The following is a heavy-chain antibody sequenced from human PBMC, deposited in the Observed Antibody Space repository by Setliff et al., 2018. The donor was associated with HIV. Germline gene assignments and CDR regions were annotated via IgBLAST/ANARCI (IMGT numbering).Heavy chain of an antibody. D-gene: IGHD3-22*01. CDR2: INPNSGGT. J-gene: IGHJ4*02. V-gene: IGHV1-2*02. Sequence: ASVKVSCKASGYTFTGYYMHWVRQAPGQGLEWTGWINPNSGGTNYAQKFQGRVTMTRDTSISTAYMELSRLRSDDTAVYYCAREGELHYYDSSGYPPFDYWGQGTLVTVSS. CDR1: GYTFTGYY. CDR3: AREGELHYYDSSGYPPFDY.